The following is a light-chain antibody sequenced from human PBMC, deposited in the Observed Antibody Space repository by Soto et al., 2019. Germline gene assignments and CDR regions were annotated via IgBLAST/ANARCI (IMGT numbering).Light chain of an antibody. V-gene: IGKV3-15*01. CDR2: DAS. CDR1: QSVSSD. Sequence: EIVMTQSPVTLSVSPGERATLSCRASQSVSSDLAWYQQKPGQAPRLLIYDASTRATGTPARFSGSGSGTECPRTSSSRQSEDFAVYYCQKSTNRPLTFVGGTKVEIK. J-gene: IGKJ4*01. CDR3: QKSTNRPLT.